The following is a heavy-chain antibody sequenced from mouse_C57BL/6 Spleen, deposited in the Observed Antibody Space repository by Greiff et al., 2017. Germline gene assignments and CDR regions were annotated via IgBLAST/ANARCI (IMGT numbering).Heavy chain of an antibody. CDR1: GYAFTNYL. D-gene: IGHD1-1*01. CDR2: INPGSGGT. CDR3: AIGSRGDY. Sequence: VQLVESGAELVRPGTSVKVSCKASGYAFTNYLIEWVKQRPGQGLEWIGVINPGSGGTNYNEKFKGKATLTADTSSSTAYMQLSSLTSEDSAVYFCAIGSRGDYWGQGTTLTVSS. J-gene: IGHJ2*01. V-gene: IGHV1-54*01.